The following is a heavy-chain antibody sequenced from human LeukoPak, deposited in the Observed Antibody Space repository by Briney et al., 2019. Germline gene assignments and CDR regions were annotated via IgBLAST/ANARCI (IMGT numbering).Heavy chain of an antibody. CDR3: ARTVVSALYYFDY. CDR1: GFTFSSYG. D-gene: IGHD4-23*01. CDR2: IWYDGSNK. Sequence: GRSLRLSCAASGFTFSSYGMHLVRQAPRKGLEWVAVIWYDGSNKYYADSVKGRFTISRDNSKNTLYLQMNSLRAEDTAVYYCARTVVSALYYFDYWGQGTLVTVSS. V-gene: IGHV3-33*01. J-gene: IGHJ4*02.